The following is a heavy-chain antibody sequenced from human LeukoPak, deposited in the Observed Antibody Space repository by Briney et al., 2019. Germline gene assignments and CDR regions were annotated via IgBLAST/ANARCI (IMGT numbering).Heavy chain of an antibody. V-gene: IGHV4-59*12. CDR2: IYYSGST. D-gene: IGHD6-19*01. CDR3: ARGWLGSGLDY. J-gene: IGHJ4*02. CDR1: GGSISSYY. Sequence: SETLSLTCTVSGGSISSYYWSWIRQPPGKGLEWIGYIYYSGSTNYNPSLKSRVTISVDTSKNQFSLLLNSVTPEDTAVYYCARGWLGSGLDYWGQGTLVTVSS.